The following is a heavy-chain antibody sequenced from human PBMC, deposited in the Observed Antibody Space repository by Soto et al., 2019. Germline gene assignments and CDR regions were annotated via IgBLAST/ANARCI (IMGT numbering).Heavy chain of an antibody. D-gene: IGHD6-19*01. CDR2: KSYDGSSE. Sequence: GGSLRLSCAASGFTFSSYAIHWVRQAPGKGLEWVAVKSYDGSSEYYADSVKGRFTISRDNSKNTLYLQMNSLRAEDTAVYYSGRVGSSGWYIDYWGQGTLVTVSS. CDR1: GFTFSSYA. J-gene: IGHJ4*02. CDR3: GRVGSSGWYIDY. V-gene: IGHV3-30-3*01.